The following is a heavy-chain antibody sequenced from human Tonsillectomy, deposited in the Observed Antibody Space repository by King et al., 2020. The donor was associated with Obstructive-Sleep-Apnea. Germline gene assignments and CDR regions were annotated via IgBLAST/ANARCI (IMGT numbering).Heavy chain of an antibody. D-gene: IGHD4-11*01. J-gene: IGHJ6*02. CDR1: GFTFSSYG. CDR2: ISYDGSNK. Sequence: VQLVESGGGVVQPGRSLRLSCAASGFTFSSYGMHWVRQAPGKGLEWVAVISYDGSNKYYADSVKGRFTISRDNSKNTLYLQMNSLRAEDTAVYYCAKGMTTVTDYYGMDVWGQGTTVTVSS. V-gene: IGHV3-30*18. CDR3: AKGMTTVTDYYGMDV.